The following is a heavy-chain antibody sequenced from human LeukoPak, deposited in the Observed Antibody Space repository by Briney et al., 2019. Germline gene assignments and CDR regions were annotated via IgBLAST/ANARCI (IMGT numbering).Heavy chain of an antibody. D-gene: IGHD3-22*01. Sequence: GESLKISCKGSGYSFTSYWIGWVRQMPGKGLEWMGIIYPGDSDTRYSPSFQGQVTISADKSISTAYLQWSSLKASDTAMYYCARHVANYYDSSGYNWYFDLRGRGTLVTVSS. CDR1: GYSFTSYW. CDR2: IYPGDSDT. CDR3: ARHVANYYDSSGYNWYFDL. J-gene: IGHJ2*01. V-gene: IGHV5-51*01.